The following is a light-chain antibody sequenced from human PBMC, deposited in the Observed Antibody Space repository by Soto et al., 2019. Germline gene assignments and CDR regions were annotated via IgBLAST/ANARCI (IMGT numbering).Light chain of an antibody. CDR2: DVS. J-gene: IGLJ1*01. V-gene: IGLV2-14*03. Sequence: QSVLTQPASVSRAPGQSITISCTGTSSDVGAFNYVCWYQHHPGTAPQLIIYDVSNRPSGISNRFSGSKSGNTASLSISGLQAEDEADYYCSSYTITSTYVFGTGTKVTVL. CDR3: SSYTITSTYV. CDR1: SSDVGAFNY.